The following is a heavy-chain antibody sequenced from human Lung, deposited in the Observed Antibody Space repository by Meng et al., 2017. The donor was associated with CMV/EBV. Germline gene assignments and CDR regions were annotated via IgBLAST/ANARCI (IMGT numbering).Heavy chain of an antibody. D-gene: IGHD1-26*01. J-gene: IGHJ6*02. Sequence: SETLSLTCTVYDGSFNAYYYNWFRQAPEKGLEWIGEINHSGSTNYNPSLKSRITISVDKSKNQFSLRLSSVTAADTAVYYCASESATYLGGRIYYHGMDVXGQGXTVTVSS. CDR1: DGSFNAYY. CDR2: INHSGST. V-gene: IGHV4-34*01. CDR3: ASESATYLGGRIYYHGMDV.